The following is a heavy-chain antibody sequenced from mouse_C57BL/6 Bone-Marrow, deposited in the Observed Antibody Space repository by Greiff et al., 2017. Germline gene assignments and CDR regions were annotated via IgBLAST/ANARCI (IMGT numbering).Heavy chain of an antibody. CDR2: IDPEDGGT. CDR3: ASYYGGTY. D-gene: IGHD1-1*01. Sequence: VQLQQSGAELVKPGASVKLSCTASGFNINAYYMHWVKQRPEQGLEWIGRIDPEDGGTKYAPKFQGKATITADTSSNTAYLHLSSLTSEDTSVYYCASYYGGTYWGQGTLVTVSA. V-gene: IGHV14-2*01. J-gene: IGHJ3*01. CDR1: GFNINAYY.